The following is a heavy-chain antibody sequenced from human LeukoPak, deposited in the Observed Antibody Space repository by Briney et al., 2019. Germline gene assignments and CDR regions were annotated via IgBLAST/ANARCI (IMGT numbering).Heavy chain of an antibody. CDR3: ARGSDRYYDFWSGYYPPWYYYYGMDV. Sequence: SETLSLTCAVYGGSFSGYYWSWIRQPPGKGLEWIGEINHSGSTNYNPSLKSRVTISVDTSKNQFSLKLSSVTAADTAVYYCARGSDRYYDFWSGYYPPWYYYYGMDVWGQGTTVTVSS. CDR2: INHSGST. CDR1: GGSFSGYY. V-gene: IGHV4-34*01. J-gene: IGHJ6*02. D-gene: IGHD3-3*01.